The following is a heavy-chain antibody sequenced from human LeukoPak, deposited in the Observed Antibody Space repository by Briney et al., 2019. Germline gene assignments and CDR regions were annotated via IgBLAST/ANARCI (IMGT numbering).Heavy chain of an antibody. D-gene: IGHD6-19*01. V-gene: IGHV3-30*02. CDR2: IQYDGSNT. CDR3: AREGYSSGPRGFDY. J-gene: IGHJ4*02. CDR1: GFTFSTDG. Sequence: GGSLRLSCVASGFTFSTDGMHWVRQAPGKGLEWVAFIQYDGSNTLYADSVKGRFTISRDNAKNSLYLQMNSLRAEDTAVYYCAREGYSSGPRGFDYWGQGTLVTVSS.